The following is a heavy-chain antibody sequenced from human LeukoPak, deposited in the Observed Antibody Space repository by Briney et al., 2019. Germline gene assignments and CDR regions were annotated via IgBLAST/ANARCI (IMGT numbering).Heavy chain of an antibody. D-gene: IGHD2-2*01. V-gene: IGHV3-21*01. CDR2: ISSSSSYI. CDR3: ARDEEEGCSSTSCPYGMDV. Sequence: GGSLRLSCAASGFTFSSYSMNWVRQAPGKGLEWVSSISSSSSYIYHADSVKGRFTISRDNAKNSLYLQMNSLRAEDTAVYYCARDEEEGCSSTSCPYGMDVWGQGTTVTVSS. J-gene: IGHJ6*02. CDR1: GFTFSSYS.